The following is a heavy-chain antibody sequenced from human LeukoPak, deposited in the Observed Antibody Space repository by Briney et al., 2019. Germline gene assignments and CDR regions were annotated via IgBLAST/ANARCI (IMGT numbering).Heavy chain of an antibody. V-gene: IGHV1-2*02. CDR2: INPNSGGT. J-gene: IGHJ4*02. D-gene: IGHD3-16*01. CDR3: ARLGELDY. CDR1: GYTFTSYG. Sequence: ASVKVSCKASGYTFTSYGITWVRQAPGQGLEWMGWINPNSGGTNYAQKFQGRVTMTRDTSISTAYMELSRLRSDDTAVYYCARLGELDYWGQGTLVTVSS.